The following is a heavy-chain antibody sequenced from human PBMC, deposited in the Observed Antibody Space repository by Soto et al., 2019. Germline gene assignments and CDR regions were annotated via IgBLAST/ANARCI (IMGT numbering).Heavy chain of an antibody. D-gene: IGHD1-1*01. CDR2: ISAYNGNT. J-gene: IGHJ6*02. CDR1: GYTFTSYG. CDR3: ARTRVQLERRDYYGMDV. Sequence: ASVKVSCKASGYTFTSYGISWVRQAPGQGLEWMGWISAYNGNTNYAQKLQGRVTMTTDTSTSTAYMELRSLRSDDTAVYYCARTRVQLERRDYYGMDVWGQGTTVTVSS. V-gene: IGHV1-18*01.